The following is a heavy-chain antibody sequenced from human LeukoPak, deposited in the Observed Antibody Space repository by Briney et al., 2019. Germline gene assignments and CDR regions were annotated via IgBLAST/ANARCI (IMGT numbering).Heavy chain of an antibody. V-gene: IGHV3-30*18. D-gene: IGHD5-18*01. J-gene: IGHJ4*02. CDR2: ISYDGSNK. CDR3: AKDLIGYPTVDY. CDR1: GFTFSSYG. Sequence: PGRSLRLSCAASGFTFSSYGMHWVRQAPGKGLEWVAVISYDGSNKYYADSVKGRFTISRDNSKNTLYLQMNSLRAEDTAVYYCAKDLIGYPTVDYWGQGTLVTVSS.